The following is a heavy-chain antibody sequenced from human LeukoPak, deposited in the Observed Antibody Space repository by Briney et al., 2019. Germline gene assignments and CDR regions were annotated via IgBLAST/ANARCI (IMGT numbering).Heavy chain of an antibody. Sequence: GGSLRLSCAASGFTFSSYAMSWVRQAPGKGLEWVSAIRGSGGSTYYADSVKGRFTISRDNSKNTLYLQMNSLRAEDTAVYYCAKTSKEVVLGDAFDIWGQGTMVTVSS. J-gene: IGHJ3*02. D-gene: IGHD4/OR15-4a*01. CDR1: GFTFSSYA. CDR2: IRGSGGST. V-gene: IGHV3-23*01. CDR3: AKTSKEVVLGDAFDI.